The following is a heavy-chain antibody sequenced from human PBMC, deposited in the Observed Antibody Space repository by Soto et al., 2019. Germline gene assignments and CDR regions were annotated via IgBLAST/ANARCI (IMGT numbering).Heavy chain of an antibody. D-gene: IGHD3-10*01. V-gene: IGHV5-10-1*01. CDR1: GYSFTSYW. J-gene: IGHJ4*02. Sequence: PGESLKISCKGSGYSFTSYWISWVRQMPGKGLKWMGRIDPSDSYTNYSPSFQGHDTISADKSISTAYLQWSSLKASDTAIYYCATLGDYYGSGSYYGNYWGQGTLVTVSS. CDR2: IDPSDSYT. CDR3: ATLGDYYGSGSYYGNY.